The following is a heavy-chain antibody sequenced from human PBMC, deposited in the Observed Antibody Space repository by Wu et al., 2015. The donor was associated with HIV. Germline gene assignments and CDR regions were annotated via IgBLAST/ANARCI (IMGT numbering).Heavy chain of an antibody. CDR2: IIPIFGTA. V-gene: IGHV1-69*05. Sequence: QVQLVQSGAEVKKPGSSVKVSCKASGGTFSSYAISWVRQAPGQGLEWMGGIIPIFGTANYAQKFQGRVTITTDESTTTAYMELSSLRSEDTAVYYCARGHDSSGYYFHYAFNIWGQGTMVTVSS. D-gene: IGHD3-22*01. J-gene: IGHJ3*02. CDR3: ARGHDSSGYYFHYAFNI. CDR1: GGTFSSYA.